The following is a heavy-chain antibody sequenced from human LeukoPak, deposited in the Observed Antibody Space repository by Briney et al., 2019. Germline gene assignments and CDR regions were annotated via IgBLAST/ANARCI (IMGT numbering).Heavy chain of an antibody. V-gene: IGHV3-21*01. CDR2: ISSSSSYI. Sequence: GGSLRLSCAASGFTFSSYSMNWVRQAPGKGLEWVSSISSSSSYIYYADSVKGRFTISRDNAKNSLYLQMNSLRAEDTAVYYCARAIGYLYDAFDIWGQGTMVTVSS. CDR3: ARAIGYLYDAFDI. CDR1: GFTFSSYS. J-gene: IGHJ3*02. D-gene: IGHD2-2*02.